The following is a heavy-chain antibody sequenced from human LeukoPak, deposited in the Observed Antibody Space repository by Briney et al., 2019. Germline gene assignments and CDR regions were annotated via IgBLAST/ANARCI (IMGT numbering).Heavy chain of an antibody. D-gene: IGHD6-19*01. V-gene: IGHV3-23*01. CDR2: ISGSGGST. Sequence: GGSLRLSCAASGFTFGSYAMYLVRHAPGKGLEWVSGISGSGGSTFYADSVKGRFTISRDNSENTVYLQMNSLRADDTAVYYCAKTTAGYSSGRYPGWPDYWGQGTLVTVSS. J-gene: IGHJ4*02. CDR1: GFTFGSYA. CDR3: AKTTAGYSSGRYPGWPDY.